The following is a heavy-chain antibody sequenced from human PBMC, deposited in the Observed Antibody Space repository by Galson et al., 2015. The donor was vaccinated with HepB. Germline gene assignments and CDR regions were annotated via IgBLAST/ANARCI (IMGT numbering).Heavy chain of an antibody. D-gene: IGHD6-13*01. Sequence: SLRLSCAASGFTFSSYAMHWVRQAPGKGLEWVAVISYDGSNKYYADSVKGRFTISRDNSKNTLYLQMNSLRAEDTAVYYCARMAAAGIGDAFDIWGQGTMVTVSS. J-gene: IGHJ3*02. CDR1: GFTFSSYA. CDR3: ARMAAAGIGDAFDI. CDR2: ISYDGSNK. V-gene: IGHV3-30-3*01.